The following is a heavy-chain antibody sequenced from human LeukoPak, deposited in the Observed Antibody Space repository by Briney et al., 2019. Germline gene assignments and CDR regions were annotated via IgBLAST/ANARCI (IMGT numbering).Heavy chain of an antibody. V-gene: IGHV3-30*04. CDR2: ISYDGSNK. CDR1: GFTFSSYA. J-gene: IGHJ4*02. Sequence: PGGSLRLSCAASGFTFSSYAMHWVRQAPGKGLEWVAVISYDGSNKYYADSVKGRFTISRDNSKNTLYLQMNSLRAEDTAVYYCARFGIIAVAQHPDYWGQGALVTVSS. CDR3: ARFGIIAVAQHPDY. D-gene: IGHD6-19*01.